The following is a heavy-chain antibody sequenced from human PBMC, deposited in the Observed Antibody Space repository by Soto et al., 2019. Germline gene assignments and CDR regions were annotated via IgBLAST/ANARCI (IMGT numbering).Heavy chain of an antibody. V-gene: IGHV4-34*01. CDR2: INHSGST. CDR1: GGSFSGYY. CDR3: ARAKYYYGSGSYYNVYYYYAMEV. D-gene: IGHD3-10*01. Sequence: SETLSLTCAVYGGSFSGYYWSWIRQPPGKGLEWIGEINHSGSTNYNPSLKSRVTISVDTSKNQFSLKLSSVTAADTAVYYCARAKYYYGSGSYYNVYYYYAMEVWGQGTTVTVS. J-gene: IGHJ6*02.